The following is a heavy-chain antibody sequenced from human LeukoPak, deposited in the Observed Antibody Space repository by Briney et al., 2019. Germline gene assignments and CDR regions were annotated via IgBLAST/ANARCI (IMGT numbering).Heavy chain of an antibody. J-gene: IGHJ4*02. CDR1: GVSISSNGYP. D-gene: IGHD1-26*01. V-gene: IGHV4-30-2*01. Sequence: SQTLSLTCAVSGVSISSNGYPWSWIRQPPGKGLEWIGYIYHSGSTYYNPSLRSRVTISIDRSKNQFSLKLNSVTAADTAVYYCATGNPPLDYWGQGTLVTVSS. CDR3: ATGNPPLDY. CDR2: IYHSGST.